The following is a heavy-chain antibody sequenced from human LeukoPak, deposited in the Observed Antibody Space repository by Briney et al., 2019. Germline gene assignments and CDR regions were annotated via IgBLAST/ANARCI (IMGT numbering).Heavy chain of an antibody. Sequence: PGGSLRLSCAASGFAFSSYTMGWVRQAPGKGLEWVSAISGSGGSTYYADSVKGRFTISRDNSKNTLYLQMNSLRAEDTAVYYCAKASYGSGSYYFDYWGQGTLVTVSS. V-gene: IGHV3-23*01. D-gene: IGHD3-10*01. J-gene: IGHJ4*02. CDR2: ISGSGGST. CDR1: GFAFSSYT. CDR3: AKASYGSGSYYFDY.